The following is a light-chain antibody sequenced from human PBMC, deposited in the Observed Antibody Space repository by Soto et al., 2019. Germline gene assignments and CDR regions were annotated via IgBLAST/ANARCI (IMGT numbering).Light chain of an antibody. J-gene: IGKJ2*01. CDR3: QESSSDSYT. CDR1: QSISSW. CDR2: KAS. V-gene: IGKV1-5*03. Sequence: DIQMTQSPSTLSASLGDRVTITCRASQSISSWLAWYQQKPGKAPKLLIYKASSLESGVSSRFSGRGSGTQFTLTINYLQPDDFATYYCQESSSDSYTFGQGTKVDIK.